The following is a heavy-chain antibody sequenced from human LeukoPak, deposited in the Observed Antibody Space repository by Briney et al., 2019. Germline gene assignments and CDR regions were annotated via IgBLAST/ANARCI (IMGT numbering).Heavy chain of an antibody. V-gene: IGHV1-69*05. CDR2: IIPIFGTA. CDR1: GGTFSSYA. Sequence: SVKVSCKASGGTFSSYAISWVRQAPGQGLERMGGIIPIFGTANYAQKFQGRVTITTDESTSTAYMELSSLRSEDTAVYCCASGGYYASGFDYWGQGTLVTVSS. J-gene: IGHJ4*02. CDR3: ASGGYYASGFDY. D-gene: IGHD3-22*01.